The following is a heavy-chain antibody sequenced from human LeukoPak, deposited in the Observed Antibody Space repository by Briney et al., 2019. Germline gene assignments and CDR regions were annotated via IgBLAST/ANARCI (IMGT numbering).Heavy chain of an antibody. Sequence: GGSLRLSCAASGFTFSSYAMSWVRQAPGKGLEWASAISGSGGSTYYADSVRGRFTISRDNSKNTLYLQMNSLRAEDTAVYYCAKRSAAGTGWFDPWGQGTLVTVSS. CDR2: ISGSGGST. J-gene: IGHJ5*02. D-gene: IGHD6-19*01. CDR1: GFTFSSYA. V-gene: IGHV3-23*01. CDR3: AKRSAAGTGWFDP.